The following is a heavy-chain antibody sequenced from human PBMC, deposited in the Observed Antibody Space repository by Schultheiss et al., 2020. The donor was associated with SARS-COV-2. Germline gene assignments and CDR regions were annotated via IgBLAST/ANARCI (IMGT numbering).Heavy chain of an antibody. CDR1: GFTFSNAW. V-gene: IGHV3-15*01. J-gene: IGHJ4*02. CDR2: IKSKTDGGTT. CDR3: TTDTTLYYYDSSGPDY. D-gene: IGHD3-22*01. Sequence: GGSLRLSCAASGFTFSNAWMSWVRQAPGKGLEWVGRIKSKTDGGTTDYAAPVKGRFTISRDDSKNTLYLQMNSLKTEDTAVYYCTTDTTLYYYDSSGPDYWGQGTLVTVSS.